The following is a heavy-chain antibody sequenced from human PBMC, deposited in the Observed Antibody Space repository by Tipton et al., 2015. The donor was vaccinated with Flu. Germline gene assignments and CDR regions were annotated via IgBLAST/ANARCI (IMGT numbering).Heavy chain of an antibody. V-gene: IGHV4-38-2*02. D-gene: IGHD6-19*01. J-gene: IGHJ4*02. CDR1: GYSISSGYY. CDR3: ARGPEQWLVNPHYFDY. CDR2: IYYSGGT. Sequence: TLSLTCTVSGYSISSGYYWGWIRQSPGKGPEWIGSIYYSGGTYYNPSLKSRVTISVDTSKNQFSLKLSSVTAADTAVYYCARGPEQWLVNPHYFDYWGQGTLVTVSS.